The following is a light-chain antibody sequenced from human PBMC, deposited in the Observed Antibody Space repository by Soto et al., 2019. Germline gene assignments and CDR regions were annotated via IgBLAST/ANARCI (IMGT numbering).Light chain of an antibody. V-gene: IGKV1-39*01. Sequence: IQMTQSPSSLSASVGDRVTITCRASQSISSNLNWYQQKPGKAPKLLIYTPSILQSGVPSRFSGSSSDIDFTLTISSLQPEDFATYYCQQSYSTPYTFGQGTKLDIK. J-gene: IGKJ2*01. CDR1: QSISSN. CDR2: TPS. CDR3: QQSYSTPYT.